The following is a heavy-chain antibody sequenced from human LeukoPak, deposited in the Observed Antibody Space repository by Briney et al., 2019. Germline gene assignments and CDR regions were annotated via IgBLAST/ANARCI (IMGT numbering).Heavy chain of an antibody. V-gene: IGHV4-38-2*01. CDR2: IYHSGST. CDR1: GYSISSGYY. Sequence: SETLSLTCAVSGYSISSGYYWGWIRQPPGKGLEWIGSIYHSGSTYYNPSLKSRVTISVDTSKNQFSLKLNSVTAADTAVYYCARLRPPGGMDVWGKGTTVTVSS. CDR3: ARLRPPGGMDV. J-gene: IGHJ6*04. D-gene: IGHD6-6*01.